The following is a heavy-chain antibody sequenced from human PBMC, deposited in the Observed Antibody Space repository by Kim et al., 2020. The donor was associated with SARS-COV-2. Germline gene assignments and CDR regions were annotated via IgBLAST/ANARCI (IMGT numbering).Heavy chain of an antibody. Sequence: ASVKVSCKASGYTFTSYGISWVRQAPGQGLEWMGWISAYNGNTNYAQKLQGRVTMTTDTSTSTAYMELRSLRSDDTAVYYCARDLYYYGSGSSSVGYYYYYGMDVWGQGTTVTVSS. CDR2: ISAYNGNT. J-gene: IGHJ6*02. V-gene: IGHV1-18*04. CDR3: ARDLYYYGSGSSSVGYYYYYGMDV. D-gene: IGHD3-10*01. CDR1: GYTFTSYG.